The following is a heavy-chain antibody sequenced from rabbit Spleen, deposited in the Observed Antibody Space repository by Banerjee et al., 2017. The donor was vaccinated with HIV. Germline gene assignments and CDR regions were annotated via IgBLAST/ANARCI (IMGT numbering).Heavy chain of an antibody. CDR2: IDTGSSGFT. D-gene: IGHD5-1*01. CDR3: ARDYGNINDL. CDR1: GVSFSGDSY. V-gene: IGHV1S40*01. J-gene: IGHJ3*01. Sequence: QSLEESGGDLVKPGASLTLTCIASGVSFSGDSYMCWVRQAPGRGLEWIACIDTGSSGFTYFASWAKGRVTISKTSSTTVTLQMTSLTAADTATYFCARDYGNINDLWGQGTLVTVS.